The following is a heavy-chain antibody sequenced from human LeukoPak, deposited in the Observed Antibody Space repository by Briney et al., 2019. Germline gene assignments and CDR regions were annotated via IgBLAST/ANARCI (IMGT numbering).Heavy chain of an antibody. Sequence: GGSLRLSCAASGFTFSSYSMNWVRQAPGKGLEWVSSIRSSSSYIYYADSVKGRFTISRDNAKNSLYLQMNSLRAEDTAVYYCARAPRGFVPAALSFDYWGQGTLVTVSS. V-gene: IGHV3-21*01. D-gene: IGHD2-2*01. CDR3: ARAPRGFVPAALSFDY. J-gene: IGHJ4*02. CDR2: IRSSSSYI. CDR1: GFTFSSYS.